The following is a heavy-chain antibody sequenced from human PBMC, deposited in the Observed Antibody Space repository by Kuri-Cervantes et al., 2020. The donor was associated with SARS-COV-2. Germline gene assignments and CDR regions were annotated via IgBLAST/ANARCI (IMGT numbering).Heavy chain of an antibody. CDR3: ARDQASSWYVGLIHDY. V-gene: IGHV4-4*07. CDR1: GGSISSYY. D-gene: IGHD6-13*01. J-gene: IGHJ4*02. Sequence: SETLSLTCTVSGGSISSYYWSWIRQPAGKGLEWIGRIYTSGSTNYSPSLKSRVTMSVDTSKNQFSLKLSSVTAEDTAVYYCARDQASSWYVGLIHDYWGQGTLVTVSS. CDR2: IYTSGST.